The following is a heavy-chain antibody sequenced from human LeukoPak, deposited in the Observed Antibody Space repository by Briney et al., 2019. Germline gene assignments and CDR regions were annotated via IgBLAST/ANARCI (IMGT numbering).Heavy chain of an antibody. D-gene: IGHD6-13*01. J-gene: IGHJ4*02. CDR3: ARALRAAAFDY. CDR2: IYYSGST. V-gene: IGHV4-59*01. Sequence: SETLSLTCTVSGGSISSYYWSWIRQPPGKGLEWIGYIYYSGSTNYNPSLKSRVTISVDTSKNQFSLKLSSVSAADTAVYYCARALRAAAFDYWGQGTLVTVSS. CDR1: GGSISSYY.